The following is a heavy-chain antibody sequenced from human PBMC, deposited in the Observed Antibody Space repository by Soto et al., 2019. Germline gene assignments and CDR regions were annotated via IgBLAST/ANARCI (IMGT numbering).Heavy chain of an antibody. J-gene: IGHJ3*02. CDR3: ARLYCSASSGYSVGGFDI. Sequence: QVQLVESGGGVVQPGRSLRLSCAASGFTFSTYGMHWVRQAPGKGLEWVALVWFDGSDKYSSDSVKGRFTISRDNSKNTLYLQINSVRAEDTAVYYCARLYCSASSGYSVGGFDIWGQGTMVTVSS. D-gene: IGHD2-15*01. CDR2: VWFDGSDK. CDR1: GFTFSTYG. V-gene: IGHV3-33*01.